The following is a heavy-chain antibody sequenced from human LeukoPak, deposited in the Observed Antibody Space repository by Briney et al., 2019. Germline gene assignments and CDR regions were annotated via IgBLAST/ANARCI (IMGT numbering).Heavy chain of an antibody. CDR3: AKLSYVADSSGYYLLAFDI. Sequence: GGSLRLSCAVSGFTFSSYAMHWVRQAPGKGLEWMSVISYDGSNKKIADSVKGRFTISRDNSKNTLYLQMNSLRAEDTAVYYCAKLSYVADSSGYYLLAFDIWGQGTMVTVSS. CDR2: ISYDGSNK. D-gene: IGHD3-22*01. V-gene: IGHV3-30*04. J-gene: IGHJ3*02. CDR1: GFTFSSYA.